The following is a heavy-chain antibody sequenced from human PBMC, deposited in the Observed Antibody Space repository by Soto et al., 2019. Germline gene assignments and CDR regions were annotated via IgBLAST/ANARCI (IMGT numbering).Heavy chain of an antibody. Sequence: QITLKESGPTLVKPTQTLTLTCTFSGFSLSNHGVGVGWIRQPAGKALEWLALIYWDDDKRYSASLNSRLTITKDTSNNQVVLTMTNVDPVDTATYYCAHAMLYCTGGSCSTWFDSWGPGTLVTVSS. V-gene: IGHV2-5*02. CDR2: IYWDDDK. J-gene: IGHJ5*01. CDR3: AHAMLYCTGGSCSTWFDS. D-gene: IGHD2-15*01. CDR1: GFSLSNHGVG.